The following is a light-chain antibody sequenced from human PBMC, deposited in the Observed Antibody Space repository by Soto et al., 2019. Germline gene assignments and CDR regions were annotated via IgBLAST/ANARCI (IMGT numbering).Light chain of an antibody. Sequence: QSVLTQPPSASGTPGQSVTISCSGSNSNIGRNTENWYQQLPGRAPKLLIYTNIQRPSGVPDLFSGSKSGTSASVAISGLQSGDEADYYCAAWADSLNGVVFGGGTKLTVL. CDR2: TNI. CDR1: NSNIGRNT. J-gene: IGLJ2*01. CDR3: AAWADSLNGVV. V-gene: IGLV1-44*01.